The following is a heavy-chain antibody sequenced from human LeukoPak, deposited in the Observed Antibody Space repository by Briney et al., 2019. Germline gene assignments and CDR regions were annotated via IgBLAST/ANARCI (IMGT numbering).Heavy chain of an antibody. CDR2: INHSGST. J-gene: IGHJ4*02. Sequence: SETLSLTCAVYGGSFSGYYWSWIRQPPGKGLEWIGEINHSGSTNYNPSLKSRVTISVDTSKNQFSLKLSSVTAADTAVYYCARMRISSGYYSALGFSDYWGQGTLVTVSS. CDR1: GGSFSGYY. V-gene: IGHV4-34*01. D-gene: IGHD3-22*01. CDR3: ARMRISSGYYSALGFSDY.